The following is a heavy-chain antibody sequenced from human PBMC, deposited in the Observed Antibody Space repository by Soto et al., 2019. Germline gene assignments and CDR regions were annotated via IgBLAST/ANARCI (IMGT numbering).Heavy chain of an antibody. Sequence: QVQLVQSGAEVKKPGSSVKVSCKASGGTFSSYAISWVRQAPGQGLEWMGGIIPIFGTANYAQKFQGRVTITADESTSTGYMELSSLRSEDTAVYYCARDEATTVVTPYYYYGMDVWGQGTTVTVSS. V-gene: IGHV1-69*12. J-gene: IGHJ6*02. CDR1: GGTFSSYA. CDR3: ARDEATTVVTPYYYYGMDV. D-gene: IGHD4-17*01. CDR2: IIPIFGTA.